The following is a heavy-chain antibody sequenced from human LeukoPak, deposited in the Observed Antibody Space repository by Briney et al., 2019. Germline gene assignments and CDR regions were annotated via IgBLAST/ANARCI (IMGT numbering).Heavy chain of an antibody. CDR1: GGSISSYY. CDR2: IYYSGST. V-gene: IGHV4-59*01. CDR3: ARGSEQWLVN. D-gene: IGHD6-19*01. Sequence: SETLSLTCTVSGGSISSYYWSWIRQPPGKGLEWIGYIYYSGSTNYNPSLKSRVTISVDTSKNQFSLKLSSVTAADTAVYYCARGSEQWLVNWGQGTLVTVSS. J-gene: IGHJ4*02.